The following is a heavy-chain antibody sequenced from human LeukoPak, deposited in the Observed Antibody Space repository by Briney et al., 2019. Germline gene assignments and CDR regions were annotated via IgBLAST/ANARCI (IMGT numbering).Heavy chain of an antibody. D-gene: IGHD4-11*01. V-gene: IGHV4-34*01. CDR3: ARSRYSNYGVFDY. CDR2: INHSGST. CDR1: GGSFSGYY. J-gene: IGHJ4*02. Sequence: PSETLSLTYAVYGGSFSGYYWSWIRQPPGKGLEWIGEINHSGSTNYNPSLKSRVTISVDTSKNQFSLKLSSVTAADTAVYYCARSRYSNYGVFDYWGQGTLVTVSS.